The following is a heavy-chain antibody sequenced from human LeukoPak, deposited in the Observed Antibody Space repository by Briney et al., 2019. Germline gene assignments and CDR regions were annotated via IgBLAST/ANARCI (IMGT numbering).Heavy chain of an antibody. CDR1: TFHFPSSR. Sequence: GGSLRLSCAAATFHFPSSRISWVRQAPGKGLEWVGHVSPDGGVKAYVDSVRGRFAVSRDNTENSLFLQINSLRAEATDVYYCVTDLGWLPFHYWGQGNLVTVSS. V-gene: IGHV3-7*01. CDR3: VTDLGWLPFHY. CDR2: VSPDGGVK. D-gene: IGHD5-24*01. J-gene: IGHJ4*02.